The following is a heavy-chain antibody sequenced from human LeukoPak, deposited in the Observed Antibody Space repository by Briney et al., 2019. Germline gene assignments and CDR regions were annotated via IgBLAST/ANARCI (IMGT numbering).Heavy chain of an antibody. CDR3: ATPMYSSGWYDY. Sequence: ASVKVSCKVSGYTLTELSMHWVRQAPGKGLEWMGGFDPEDGETIYAQKFQGRVTMTEDTSTDTAYMELSSLRSEDTAVYYCATPMYSSGWYDYWGQGTLVTVSS. CDR2: FDPEDGET. J-gene: IGHJ4*02. V-gene: IGHV1-24*01. CDR1: GYTLTELS. D-gene: IGHD6-19*01.